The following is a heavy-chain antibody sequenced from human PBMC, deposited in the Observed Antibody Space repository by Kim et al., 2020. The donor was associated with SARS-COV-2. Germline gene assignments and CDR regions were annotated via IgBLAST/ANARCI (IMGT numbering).Heavy chain of an antibody. Sequence: ASVKVSCKASGYTFTSYAMNWVRQAPGQGLEWMGWINTNTGNPTYAQGFTGRFVFSLDTSVSTAYLQISSLKAEDTAVYYCARSSIAAAGTQHWYFDLWGRGTLVTVSS. V-gene: IGHV7-4-1*02. CDR2: INTNTGNP. J-gene: IGHJ2*01. D-gene: IGHD6-13*01. CDR3: ARSSIAAAGTQHWYFDL. CDR1: GYTFTSYA.